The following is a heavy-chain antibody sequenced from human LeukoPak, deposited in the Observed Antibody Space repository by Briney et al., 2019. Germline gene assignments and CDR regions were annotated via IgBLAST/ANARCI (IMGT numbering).Heavy chain of an antibody. CDR2: SNPSGGST. J-gene: IGHJ4*02. D-gene: IGHD3-3*01. Sequence: ASVKVSCKASGYTFTSYYMHWVRQAPGQGLEWMGISNPSGGSTSYAQKFQGRVTMTRDTSTSTVYMELSSLRSEDTAVYYCARDMAIQYYDFWSGYPYGHYFDYWGQGTLVTVSS. V-gene: IGHV1-46*01. CDR1: GYTFTSYY. CDR3: ARDMAIQYYDFWSGYPYGHYFDY.